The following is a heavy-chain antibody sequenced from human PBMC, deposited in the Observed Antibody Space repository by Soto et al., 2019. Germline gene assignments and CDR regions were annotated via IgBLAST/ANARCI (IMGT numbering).Heavy chain of an antibody. CDR1: GFTFDDYA. Sequence: EVQLVESGGGLVQPGRSLRLSCAASGFTFDDYAMHWFRQAPGKGLEWVSGISWNSGSIGYADSVKGRFTISRDNAKNSLYLQMNSLRAEDTGLYYCAKDISSGYADPGAFDYWGQGTLVTVSS. D-gene: IGHD6-19*01. CDR3: AKDISSGYADPGAFDY. CDR2: ISWNSGSI. V-gene: IGHV3-9*01. J-gene: IGHJ4*02.